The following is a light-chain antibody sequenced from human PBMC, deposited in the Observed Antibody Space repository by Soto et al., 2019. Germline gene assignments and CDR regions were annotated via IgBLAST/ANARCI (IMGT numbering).Light chain of an antibody. J-gene: IGKJ4*01. CDR2: VAS. CDR1: QSIGRF. Sequence: DIQMTQSPSYLSASVGDRVTITCRASQSIGRFLNWHQQKPGKAPNVLINVASTLRSGVPSRFSGSGSGTDFNITINSLQPEDFATYFCQQSFTTPLTFGGGTKVEIK. V-gene: IGKV1-39*01. CDR3: QQSFTTPLT.